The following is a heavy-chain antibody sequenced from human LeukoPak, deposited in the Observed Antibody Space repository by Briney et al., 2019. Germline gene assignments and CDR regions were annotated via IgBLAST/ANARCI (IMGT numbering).Heavy chain of an antibody. CDR1: GDFMSGKY. Sequence: PSETLSLTCTVSGDFMSGKYCNWIRQPAGKGLEWIGRIYPSGTTNYNPSLESRVTMSIDTSKNQFSLRLSSVTTADTAVYYCGSQNCGDPSCSVAWFDPRGQGALVTVSS. CDR2: IYPSGTT. V-gene: IGHV4-4*07. CDR3: GSQNCGDPSCSVAWFDP. J-gene: IGHJ5*02. D-gene: IGHD2-21*01.